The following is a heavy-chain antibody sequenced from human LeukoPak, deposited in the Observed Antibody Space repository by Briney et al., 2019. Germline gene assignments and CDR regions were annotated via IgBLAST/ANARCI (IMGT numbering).Heavy chain of an antibody. CDR2: ISASTGII. CDR3: ARRQGRRGIVGPTTLKGAFDI. J-gene: IGHJ3*02. V-gene: IGHV3-48*01. CDR1: GFTFDDYA. Sequence: GGSLRLSCAASGFTFDDYAMHWVRQAPGKGLEWVSYISASTGIIYYADSVKGRFTISRDDAKNSLYLQMNSLRAEDTAVYYCARRQGRRGIVGPTTLKGAFDIWGQGTMVTVSS. D-gene: IGHD1-26*01.